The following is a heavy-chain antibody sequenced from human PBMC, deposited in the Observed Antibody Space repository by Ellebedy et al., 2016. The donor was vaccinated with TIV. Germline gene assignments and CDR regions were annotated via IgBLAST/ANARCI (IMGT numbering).Heavy chain of an antibody. CDR3: ASLTDDRLGYVDAPMVWGH. V-gene: IGHV4-4*02. J-gene: IGHJ4*02. D-gene: IGHD5-18*01. CDR2: IYHSRNT. Sequence: SESLSLTCAVSGGSISSSTCWRRARQSPGKWREWTGVIYHSRNTNYNPSLKSRVTISVDESKNHFSLNLTSVTAADTTVYYCASLTDDRLGYVDAPMVWGHWGQGTRITVSS. CDR1: GGSISSSTC.